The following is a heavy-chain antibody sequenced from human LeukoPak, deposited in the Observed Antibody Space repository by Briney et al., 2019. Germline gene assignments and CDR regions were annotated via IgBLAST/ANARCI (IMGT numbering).Heavy chain of an antibody. Sequence: GGSLRLSCAASGFTVSSNYMSWVRQAPGKGLEWVSAISGSGTNTYYADSVKGRFTISRDNSMNTLYLQMNSLGAEDTAVYFCAKDGSFDTGGYYHVWFAFDVWGQGTMVTVSS. CDR1: GFTVSSNY. J-gene: IGHJ3*01. D-gene: IGHD3-22*01. CDR3: AKDGSFDTGGYYHVWFAFDV. V-gene: IGHV3-23*01. CDR2: ISGSGTNT.